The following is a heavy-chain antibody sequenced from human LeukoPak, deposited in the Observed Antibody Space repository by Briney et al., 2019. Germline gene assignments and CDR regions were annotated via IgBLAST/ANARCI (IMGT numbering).Heavy chain of an antibody. V-gene: IGHV5-51*01. CDR1: GYSLTNFW. Sequence: GESLKISCKGSGYSLTNFWIGWVRQMPGKGLEWMGIIFVGDSDTRYSPSFQGQVTISADRSIRTAYLQWSSLKASDTAMYYCARRQQLGPIDYWGQGTLVTVSS. J-gene: IGHJ4*02. D-gene: IGHD6-13*01. CDR2: IFVGDSDT. CDR3: ARRQQLGPIDY.